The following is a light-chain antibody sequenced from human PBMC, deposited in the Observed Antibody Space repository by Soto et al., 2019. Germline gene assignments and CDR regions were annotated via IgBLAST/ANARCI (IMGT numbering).Light chain of an antibody. CDR1: SSDIGGYNY. Sequence: QSALTQPASVSGSPGQSITISCTGSSSDIGGYNYVSWYQHYPGKAPKLIIYEVSNRPSGISNRFSASKSGNTASLTISGLQADDETDYYCSSYTNSDTWVFGGGTKLTVL. CDR2: EVS. CDR3: SSYTNSDTWV. J-gene: IGLJ3*02. V-gene: IGLV2-14*01.